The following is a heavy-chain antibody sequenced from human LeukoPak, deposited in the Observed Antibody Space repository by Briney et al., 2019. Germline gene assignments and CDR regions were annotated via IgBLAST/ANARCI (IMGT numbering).Heavy chain of an antibody. CDR3: ARADYGGNPSFGY. J-gene: IGHJ4*02. V-gene: IGHV4-61*02. CDR1: GGSISSGSYY. D-gene: IGHD4-23*01. CDR2: IYTSGST. Sequence: PSETLSLTCTVSGGSISSGSYYWSWIRQPAGKGLEWIGRIYTSGSTNYNPSLKSRVTISVDTSKNQFSLKLSSVTAADTAVYYCARADYGGNPSFGYWGQGTLVTVSS.